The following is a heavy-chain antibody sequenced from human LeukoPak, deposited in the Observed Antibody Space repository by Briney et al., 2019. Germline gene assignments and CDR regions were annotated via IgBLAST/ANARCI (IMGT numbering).Heavy chain of an antibody. V-gene: IGHV4-59*08. CDR2: IYYSGST. J-gene: IGHJ3*02. Sequence: SETLSLTCTVSGGSISSYYWSWIRQPPGKGLEWIGYIYYSGSTNYNPSLKGRVTISVDTSKNQFSLKLSSVTAADTAVYYCARRPVVGATRSDAFDIWGQGTMVTVSS. CDR3: ARRPVVGATRSDAFDI. CDR1: GGSISSYY. D-gene: IGHD1-26*01.